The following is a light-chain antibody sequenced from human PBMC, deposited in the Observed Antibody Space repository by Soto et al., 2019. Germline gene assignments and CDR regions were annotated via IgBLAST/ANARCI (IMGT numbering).Light chain of an antibody. CDR2: DNN. CDR1: SSSIGNNY. Sequence: QSVLTQSPSVSAAPGQKVTICCCGSSSSIGNNYVSWYQQLPGTAPKLLIYDNNKRPSGIPDRFSGSKSGTSGTLDITGLQTGDEADYYCATWDGSLPGEVFGGGTKLTVL. V-gene: IGLV1-51*01. CDR3: ATWDGSLPGEV. J-gene: IGLJ2*01.